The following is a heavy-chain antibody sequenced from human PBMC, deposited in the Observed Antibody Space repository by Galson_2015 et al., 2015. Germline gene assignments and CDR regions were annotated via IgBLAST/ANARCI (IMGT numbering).Heavy chain of an antibody. J-gene: IGHJ4*02. CDR1: GGSISSGGYS. V-gene: IGHV4-30-2*01. Sequence: LSLTCGVSGGSISSGGYSWNWIRQPPGKGLVWVGYIHYSGNTYYNPSLKGRVAISMGKSKNQFSLQLNSVTAADTAVYYCARDSVRYYFDFWGQGTLVTVSS. CDR2: IHYSGNT. CDR3: ARDSVRYYFDF.